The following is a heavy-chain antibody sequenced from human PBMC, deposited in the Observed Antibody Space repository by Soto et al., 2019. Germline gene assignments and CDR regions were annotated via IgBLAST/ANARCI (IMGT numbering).Heavy chain of an antibody. V-gene: IGHV3-74*01. D-gene: IGHD1-7*01. CDR2: INSDGSST. J-gene: IGHJ5*02. CDR1: GFTFSSYW. Sequence: GGSLRLSCAASGFTFSSYWMHWVRQAPGKGLVWVSRINSDGSSTSYADSVKGRFTISRDNAKNTLYLQMNSLRAEDTAVYYCARERQPGGRRWNYVEIEIHWFDPWGQGTLVTVSS. CDR3: ARERQPGGRRWNYVEIEIHWFDP.